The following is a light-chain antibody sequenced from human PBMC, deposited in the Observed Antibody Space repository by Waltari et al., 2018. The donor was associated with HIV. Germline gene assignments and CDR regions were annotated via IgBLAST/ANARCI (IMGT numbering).Light chain of an antibody. CDR3: CSYAGSSTWV. J-gene: IGLJ3*02. Sequence: QSALTQPASVSGSPGQSITISCTGTSRAVGGYNLVPWYQQHPGKAPKLMIYEGSKRPSGVSNRFSGSKSGNTASLTISGLQAEDEADYYCCSYAGSSTWVFGGGTKLTVL. V-gene: IGLV2-23*01. CDR2: EGS. CDR1: SRAVGGYNL.